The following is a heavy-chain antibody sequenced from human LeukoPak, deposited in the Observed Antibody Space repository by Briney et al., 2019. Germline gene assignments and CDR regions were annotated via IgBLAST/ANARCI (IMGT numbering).Heavy chain of an antibody. CDR3: ARRYYYDSSGYYAFDI. Sequence: GESLKISFKGSGYSFTSYWIGWVRQMPGKGLEWMGIIYPGDSDTRYSPSFQGQVTISADKSISTAYLQWSSLKASDTAMYYCARRYYYDSSGYYAFDIWGQGTMVTVSS. CDR2: IYPGDSDT. CDR1: GYSFTSYW. D-gene: IGHD3-22*01. V-gene: IGHV5-51*01. J-gene: IGHJ3*02.